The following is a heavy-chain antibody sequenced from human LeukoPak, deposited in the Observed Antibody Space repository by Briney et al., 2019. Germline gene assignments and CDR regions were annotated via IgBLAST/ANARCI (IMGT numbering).Heavy chain of an antibody. Sequence: PSETLSLTCAVYGGSFSGYYWTWIRQAPGKGLEWVASMNQDGSEIHYVDSVKGRFTISRDNAKNSLFLQMNSLTADDTAVHYCVRAHHPGGWFDPWGQGTLVTVSS. CDR2: MNQDGSEI. CDR3: VRAHHPGGWFDP. D-gene: IGHD3-10*01. V-gene: IGHV3-7*04. J-gene: IGHJ5*02. CDR1: GGSFSGYY.